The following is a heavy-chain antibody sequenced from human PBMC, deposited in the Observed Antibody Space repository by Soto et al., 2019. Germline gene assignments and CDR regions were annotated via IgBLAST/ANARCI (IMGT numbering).Heavy chain of an antibody. Sequence: LTLTCTVSGGSISSYYWSWIRQPPGKGLEWIGYIYYSGSTNYSPSLKSRVTISLDTSKNQFSLKLSSVTAADTAVYYCARGSYGDNARGPFPWGQGTPVTVSS. CDR3: ARGSYGDNARGPFP. V-gene: IGHV4-59*01. J-gene: IGHJ5*02. CDR2: IYYSGST. CDR1: GGSISSYY. D-gene: IGHD4-17*01.